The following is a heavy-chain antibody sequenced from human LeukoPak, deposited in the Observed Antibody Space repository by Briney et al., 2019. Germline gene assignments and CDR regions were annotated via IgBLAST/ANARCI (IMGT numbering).Heavy chain of an antibody. CDR2: ISSGGTTM. J-gene: IGHJ3*02. CDR1: GFTFSDYY. D-gene: IGHD1-26*01. V-gene: IGHV3-11*01. CDR3: ARDRGGSYSAFNI. Sequence: NPGGSLRLSCVASGFTFSDYYMSWIRQAPGKGLEWISYISSGGTTMYYADSVKGRVTISRDNAKNSLYLQMNGLRAEDTAVYYCARDRGGSYSAFNIWGQGTMVTVSS.